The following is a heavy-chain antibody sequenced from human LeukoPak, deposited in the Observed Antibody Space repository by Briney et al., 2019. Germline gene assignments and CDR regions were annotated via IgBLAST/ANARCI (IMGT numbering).Heavy chain of an antibody. CDR1: GGSISSYY. J-gene: IGHJ4*02. D-gene: IGHD6-19*01. CDR2: IYYSGST. Sequence: PSETLSLTCTVSGGSISSYYWSWIRQPPGKGLEWIGSIYYSGSTYYNPSLKSRVTISVDTSKNQFSLKLSSVTAADTAVYYCASPSSGWSPFDYWGQGTLVTVSS. CDR3: ASPSSGWSPFDY. V-gene: IGHV4-59*05.